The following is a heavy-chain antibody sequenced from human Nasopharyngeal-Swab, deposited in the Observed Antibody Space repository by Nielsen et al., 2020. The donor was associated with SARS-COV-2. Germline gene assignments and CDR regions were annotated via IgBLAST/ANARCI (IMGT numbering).Heavy chain of an antibody. V-gene: IGHV3-48*01. CDR1: GIAFSSYS. J-gene: IGHJ4*02. CDR2: ISSRSSTV. D-gene: IGHD4-17*01. CDR3: ASEPESGDAPFDY. Sequence: GGSLRLSCAASGIAFSSYSMNWVRQAPGRGLEWVAYISSRSSTVYYADSVRGRFSISKDNAKMSLYLQMNNLGAEDAAVYFCASEPESGDAPFDYWGQETLVTVSS.